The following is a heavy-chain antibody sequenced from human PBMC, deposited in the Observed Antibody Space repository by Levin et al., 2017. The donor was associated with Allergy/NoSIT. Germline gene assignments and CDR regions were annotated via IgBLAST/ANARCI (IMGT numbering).Heavy chain of an antibody. CDR3: ARARITMVRGVIISGDAFDI. Sequence: SQTLSLTCTVSGGSISSGSYYWSWIRQPAGKGLEWIGRIYTSGSTNYNPSLKSRVTISVDTSKNQFSLKLSSVTAADTAVYYCARARITMVRGVIISGDAFDIWGQGTMVTVSS. D-gene: IGHD3-10*01. V-gene: IGHV4-61*02. J-gene: IGHJ3*02. CDR2: IYTSGST. CDR1: GGSISSGSYY.